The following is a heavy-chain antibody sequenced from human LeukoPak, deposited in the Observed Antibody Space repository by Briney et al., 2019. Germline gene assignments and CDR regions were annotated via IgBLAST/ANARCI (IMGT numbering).Heavy chain of an antibody. J-gene: IGHJ4*02. CDR2: ISRVGSTI. D-gene: IGHD5-12*01. Sequence: PGRSLRLSCAAAGFTFSDYYMSWVRQAAGKWLEWVSYISRVGSTIYYADSVKGRFTISRDNAKNSLYLQMNSLRAEDTAVYYCARVEFDPKWLHTFIDYWGQGTLVTVSS. V-gene: IGHV3-11*01. CDR1: GFTFSDYY. CDR3: ARVEFDPKWLHTFIDY.